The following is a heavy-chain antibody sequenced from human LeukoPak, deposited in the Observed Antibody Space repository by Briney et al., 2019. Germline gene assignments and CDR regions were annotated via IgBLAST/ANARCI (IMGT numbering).Heavy chain of an antibody. D-gene: IGHD6-19*01. J-gene: IGHJ4*02. CDR2: ISGPDGST. V-gene: IGHV3-23*01. Sequence: GGSLRLSCAASGFTLSRYAMSWVRQAPGKGLEWVSGISGPDGSTHYADSVKGRFTVSRDSSKDTLYLQLNSLRAEDTATYYCAKDVEAAISSGGYYFDYWGRGTLVTVSS. CDR1: GFTLSRYA. CDR3: AKDVEAAISSGGYYFDY.